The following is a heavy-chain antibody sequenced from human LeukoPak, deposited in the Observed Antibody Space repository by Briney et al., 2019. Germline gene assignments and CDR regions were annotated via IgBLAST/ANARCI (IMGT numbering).Heavy chain of an antibody. V-gene: IGHV3-66*03. CDR2: TYIRGST. D-gene: IGHD3-22*01. CDR1: GFTVSNNY. CDR3: ARDYYGP. Sequence: GGSLRLSCAASGFTVSNNYMRWVRQAPGKGLEWVSSTYIRGSTSYVDSVKGRFTISRDNYKNTLFLQMNSLRVADTAVYYCARDYYGPWGQGTLVTVSS. J-gene: IGHJ5*02.